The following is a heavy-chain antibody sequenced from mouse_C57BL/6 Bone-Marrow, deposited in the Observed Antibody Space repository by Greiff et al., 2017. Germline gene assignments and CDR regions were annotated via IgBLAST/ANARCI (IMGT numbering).Heavy chain of an antibody. D-gene: IGHD2-4*01. CDR2: IDPSDSYT. J-gene: IGHJ4*01. Sequence: QVQLQQPGAELVMPGASVKLSCKASGYTFTSYWMHWVKQRPGQGLEWIGEIDPSDSYTNYNQKFKGKSTLTVDKSSSTAYMHLSSLTSEDSSVYYCARYYYDFPHYYAMDYWGQGTSVTVSS. CDR3: ARYYYDFPHYYAMDY. CDR1: GYTFTSYW. V-gene: IGHV1-69*01.